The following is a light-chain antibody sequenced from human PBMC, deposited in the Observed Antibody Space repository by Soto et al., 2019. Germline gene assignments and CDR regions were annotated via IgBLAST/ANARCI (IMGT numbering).Light chain of an antibody. CDR1: SSDIGSHNY. Sequence: QSALTQPASVSGSPGQSITVSCSGSSSDIGSHNYVSWYQQHPGEAPKLLIYEVHYRPSGVSTRFSGSKSGNTASLTISDLQPADEADYYCASYITTSPLEVFGSGTKLTVL. CDR3: ASYITTSPLEV. V-gene: IGLV2-14*01. J-gene: IGLJ1*01. CDR2: EVH.